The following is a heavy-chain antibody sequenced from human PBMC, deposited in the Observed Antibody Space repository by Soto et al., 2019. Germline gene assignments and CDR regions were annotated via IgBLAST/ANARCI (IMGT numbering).Heavy chain of an antibody. J-gene: IGHJ6*02. D-gene: IGHD2-2*01. CDR2: INPNSGDT. Sequence: ASVKVSCKASGYTFTGYYVHWVRQAPGQGLEWMGWINPNSGDTYLAQRFQGRVTMNRDTSIGTAYMELRGLTSDDTAEYYCARASGEYQLLFQGYGMDVWGQGATVTVSS. CDR1: GYTFTGYY. CDR3: ARASGEYQLLFQGYGMDV. V-gene: IGHV1-2*02.